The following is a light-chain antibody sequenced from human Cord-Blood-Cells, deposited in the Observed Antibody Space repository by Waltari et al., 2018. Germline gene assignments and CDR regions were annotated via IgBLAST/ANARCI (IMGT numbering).Light chain of an antibody. CDR1: QSVSSN. J-gene: IGKJ2*01. CDR3: QQYNNWPLYT. Sequence: EIVMTQSPATLYVSPGDRATLSCRASQSVSSNLAWYQQKPGQAPRLLIYGASTRATGIPARFSGSGSGTEFTLTISSLQSEDFAVYYCQQYNNWPLYTFGQGTKLEIK. CDR2: GAS. V-gene: IGKV3-15*01.